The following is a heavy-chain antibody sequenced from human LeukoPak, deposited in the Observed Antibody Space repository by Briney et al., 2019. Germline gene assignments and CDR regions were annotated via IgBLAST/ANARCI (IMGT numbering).Heavy chain of an antibody. Sequence: SETLSLTCTVSGGSISSSSYYWGWIRQPPGKGLEWIGSIYYSGSTYYNPSLKSRVTISVDTSKNQFSLKLSSVTAADTAVYYCARDEGYDSTPSDAFDIWGRGTMVTVSS. D-gene: IGHD3-22*01. CDR2: IYYSGST. V-gene: IGHV4-39*07. CDR3: ARDEGYDSTPSDAFDI. CDR1: GGSISSSSYY. J-gene: IGHJ3*02.